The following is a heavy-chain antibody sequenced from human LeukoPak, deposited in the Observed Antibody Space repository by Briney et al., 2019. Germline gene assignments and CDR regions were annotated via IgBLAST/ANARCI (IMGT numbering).Heavy chain of an antibody. D-gene: IGHD4-17*01. Sequence: GASVKVSCKASGYTFTSYGISWVRQALGQGLEWMGWISAYNGNTNYAQKLQGRVTMATDTSTSTAYMELRSLRSDDTAVYHCATGDLPRGGDYWGQGTLVTVSS. CDR2: ISAYNGNT. CDR1: GYTFTSYG. J-gene: IGHJ4*02. CDR3: ATGDLPRGGDY. V-gene: IGHV1-18*01.